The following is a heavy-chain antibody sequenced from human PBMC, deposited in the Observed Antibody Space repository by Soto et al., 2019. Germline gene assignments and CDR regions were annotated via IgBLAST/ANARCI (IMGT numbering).Heavy chain of an antibody. Sequence: SQTLSLTYAISWDSVSSDTAAWNWITSAPSRRLEGLESTYYSAQWRHDYAVSVKGRITITPDTSKSSFSLQLNSVTPDDTAVYYCARGVAGSGFDLWGQGTLVTVSS. CDR2: TYYSAQWRH. J-gene: IGHJ4*02. CDR3: ARGVAGSGFDL. CDR1: WDSVSSDTAA. D-gene: IGHD6-19*01. V-gene: IGHV6-1*01.